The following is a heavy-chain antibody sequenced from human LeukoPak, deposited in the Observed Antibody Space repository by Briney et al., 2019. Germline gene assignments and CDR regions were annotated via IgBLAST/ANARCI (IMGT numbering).Heavy chain of an antibody. J-gene: IGHJ4*02. CDR1: GFPFSTYD. D-gene: IGHD3-10*01. Sequence: QSGGSLRLSCAASGFPFSTYDMHRVRQAPDKGLQWVAVISSDGYRTDYPDSVRGRFTISRDNFKNTVDLQMISVTAEDTAMYFCAKGLGTGSVLARPLHYWGQGTLVTVSS. V-gene: IGHV3-30*18. CDR2: ISSDGYRT. CDR3: AKGLGTGSVLARPLHY.